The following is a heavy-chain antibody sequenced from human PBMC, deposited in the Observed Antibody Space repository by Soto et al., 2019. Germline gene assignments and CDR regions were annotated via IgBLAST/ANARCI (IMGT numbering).Heavy chain of an antibody. Sequence: SETLSLTCTVSGASVSSGTHFWSWIRQPPGKGLEWIGNIHYRGSTSYNPSLRGRVTISLDMSKNQFSLKVTSVTAADTAVYFSARGLRSYCSSATCHPADVFWGQGTTDTVSS. J-gene: IGHJ6*02. CDR3: ARGLRSYCSSATCHPADVF. D-gene: IGHD2-21*01. CDR1: GASVSSGTHF. V-gene: IGHV4-61*01. CDR2: IHYRGST.